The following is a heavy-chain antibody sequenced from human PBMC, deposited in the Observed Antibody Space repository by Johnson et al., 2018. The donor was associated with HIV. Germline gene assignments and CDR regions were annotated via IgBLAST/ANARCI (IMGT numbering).Heavy chain of an antibody. CDR1: GFTFSSYG. CDR3: ARSIADRPGGAFDI. Sequence: QVQLVESGGGVVQPGGSLRLSCAASGFTFSSYGMHWVRQAPGKGLEWVAFIRYDVSNKYYADSVKGRFTISRDNSKNTLCLQMNSLKAEDTSVYYCARSIADRPGGAFDIWGQGTMVTVSS. V-gene: IGHV3-30*02. J-gene: IGHJ3*02. D-gene: IGHD6-6*01. CDR2: IRYDVSNK.